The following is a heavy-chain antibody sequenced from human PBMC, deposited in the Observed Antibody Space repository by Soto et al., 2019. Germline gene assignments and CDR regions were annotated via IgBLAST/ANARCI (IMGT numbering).Heavy chain of an antibody. D-gene: IGHD6-13*01. J-gene: IGHJ6*02. CDR2: INSDGSST. V-gene: IGHV3-74*01. CDR1: GFTFSSYW. Sequence: GGSLRLSCAASGFTFSSYWMHWVRQARGKGLVWVSRINSDGSSTSYADSVKGRFTISRDNAKNTLYLQMNSLRAEDTAVYYCARDRRGIAAAVLSLDYGMDVWGQGTTVTVSS. CDR3: ARDRRGIAAAVLSLDYGMDV.